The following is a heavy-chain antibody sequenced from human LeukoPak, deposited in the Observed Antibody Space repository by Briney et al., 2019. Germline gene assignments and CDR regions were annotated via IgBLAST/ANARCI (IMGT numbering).Heavy chain of an antibody. CDR2: ISGSGGST. CDR1: GFTFSSYA. CDR3: AKYCSGGSCWFDY. D-gene: IGHD2-15*01. V-gene: IGHV3-23*01. J-gene: IGHJ4*02. Sequence: GGSLRLSCAASGFTFSSYAMSWVRQAPGRGLEWVSAISGSGGSTYYADSVKGRFTISRDNSKNTLYLQMNSLRAEDTAVYYCAKYCSGGSCWFDYWGQGTLVTVSS.